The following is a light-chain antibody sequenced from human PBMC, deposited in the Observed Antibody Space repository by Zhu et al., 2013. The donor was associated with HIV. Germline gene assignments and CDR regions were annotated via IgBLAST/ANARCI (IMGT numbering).Light chain of an antibody. V-gene: IGKV4-1*01. Sequence: DIVLTQSPDSLAVSLGETVTLNCKSSQYVLSSSSNKHYLAWYQQKPGQPPKLLIYWASTRESGVPDRFSGSGSGTDFTLTISSLQAEDVAVYYCQQYYSTPRTFGQGTKVEIK. CDR1: QYVLSSSSNKHY. CDR3: QQYYSTPRT. CDR2: WAS. J-gene: IGKJ1*01.